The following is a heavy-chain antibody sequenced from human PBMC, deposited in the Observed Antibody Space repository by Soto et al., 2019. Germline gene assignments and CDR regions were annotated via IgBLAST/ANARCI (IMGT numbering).Heavy chain of an antibody. CDR2: IHTGGTT. CDR3: ARISGGPIR. Sequence: PSETLSLTCTVSGGSISGFYWNWFRQPAGKGLEWIGRIHTGGTTNYKPSPRSRVTMSVDTSKNQFSLKLTSVTAADTAVYCCARISGGPIRWGQGILVTVSS. V-gene: IGHV4-4*07. CDR1: GGSISGFY. J-gene: IGHJ4*02.